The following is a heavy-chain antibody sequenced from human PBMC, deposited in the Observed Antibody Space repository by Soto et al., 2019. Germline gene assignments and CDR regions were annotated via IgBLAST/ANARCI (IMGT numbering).Heavy chain of an antibody. CDR2: ISGSDDST. CDR3: ANSSSSSTFDY. V-gene: IGHV3-23*01. Sequence: EVQLLESGGGLVQPGESLSLSCAASGFPFSSYAMSWVRQAPGKGLEWGSVISGSDDSTYYADSVKGRLTITRDNAKNTLYQQMNSLRAEDTAVYYCANSSSSSTFDYWGQGTLVTVSS. J-gene: IGHJ4*02. CDR1: GFPFSSYA. D-gene: IGHD6-6*01.